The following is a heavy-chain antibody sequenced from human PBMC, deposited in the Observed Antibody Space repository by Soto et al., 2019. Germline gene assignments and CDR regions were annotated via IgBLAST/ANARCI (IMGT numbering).Heavy chain of an antibody. CDR3: AREAYPYGGSGYYYYYYYGMDV. V-gene: IGHV3-30-3*01. CDR2: ISYDGSNK. Sequence: TLRLSCAASGFTFSSYAMDWVRQAPGKGLEWVAVISYDGSNKYYADSVKGRFTISRDNSKNTLYLQMNSLRAEDTAVYYCAREAYPYGGSGYYYYYYYGMDVWGQGTTVTVSS. J-gene: IGHJ6*02. CDR1: GFTFSSYA. D-gene: IGHD3-22*01.